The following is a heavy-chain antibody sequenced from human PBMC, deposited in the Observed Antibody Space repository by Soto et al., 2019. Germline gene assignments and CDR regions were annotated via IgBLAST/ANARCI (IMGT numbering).Heavy chain of an antibody. V-gene: IGHV1-18*01. CDR2: ISAYNGNT. CDR3: ARGRQQEYYYYYYMDV. CDR1: GYTFTSYG. Sequence: GASVKVSCKASGYTFTSYGISWVRQAPGQGLEWMGWISAYNGNTNYAQKLQGRVTMTTDTSTSTAYMELRSLRSDGTAVYYCARGRQQEYYYYYYMDVWGKGTTVTVSS. J-gene: IGHJ6*03. D-gene: IGHD6-13*01.